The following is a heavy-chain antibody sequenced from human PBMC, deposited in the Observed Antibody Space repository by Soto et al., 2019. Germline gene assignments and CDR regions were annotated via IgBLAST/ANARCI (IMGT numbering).Heavy chain of an antibody. V-gene: IGHV4-30-2*01. J-gene: IGHJ4*02. CDR2: IYHSGST. Sequence: QLQLQESGSGLVKPSQTLSLTCAVSGGSISSGGYSWSWIRQPPGKVLEWIGYIYHSGSTYYNPSLKSRVTISVDRSKNQFSRKLSSVTAADTAVYYCASAGGLGAVAADYWGQGTLVTVSS. CDR3: ASAGGLGAVAADY. CDR1: GGSISSGGYS. D-gene: IGHD6-19*01.